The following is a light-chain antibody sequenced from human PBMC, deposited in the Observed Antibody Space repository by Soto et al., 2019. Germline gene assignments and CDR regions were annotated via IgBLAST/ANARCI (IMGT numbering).Light chain of an antibody. CDR2: AAS. Sequence: IKVTQSPSAVSASVEDRVTITCRASQTISSWLAWYQQKPGKAPKLLIYAASSLQSGVPSRFSGSGSGTDFTLTISSLQPEDFPTYYCQQSYSTPQTFGPGTKVDIK. V-gene: IGKV1-39*01. J-gene: IGKJ3*01. CDR1: QTISSW. CDR3: QQSYSTPQT.